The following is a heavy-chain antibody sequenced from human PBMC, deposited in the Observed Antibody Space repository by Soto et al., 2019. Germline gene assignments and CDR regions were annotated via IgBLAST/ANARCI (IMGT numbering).Heavy chain of an antibody. J-gene: IGHJ4*02. CDR3: ARSNHYDSSGYPY. CDR1: GGSISSDGYY. D-gene: IGHD3-22*01. V-gene: IGHV4-31*03. Sequence: QVQLQESGPGLVKPSQTLSLTCTVSGGSISSDGYYWSWIRQHPGKGLEWIGYIYYSGYTYYNPSLKRRVTIAADTSKNQFSLKLSSVTAADTAVYYCARSNHYDSSGYPYWGQGTLITVSS. CDR2: IYYSGYT.